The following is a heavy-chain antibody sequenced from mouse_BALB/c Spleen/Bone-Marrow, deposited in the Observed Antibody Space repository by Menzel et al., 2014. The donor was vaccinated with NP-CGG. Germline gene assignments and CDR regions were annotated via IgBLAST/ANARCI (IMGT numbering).Heavy chain of an antibody. CDR2: INPYNDGT. CDR3: AGPYYYGSSGDSWFAY. CDR1: GYTFTSYV. J-gene: IGHJ3*01. D-gene: IGHD1-1*01. Sequence: EVQLQQSGPELVKPGASVKMSCKASGYTFTSYVMHWVKQKPGQGLEWIGYINPYNDGTKYNEKFKGKATLTSDKSSSTAYMELSSLTSEDSAVYYCAGPYYYGSSGDSWFAYLGQGTLVTVSA. V-gene: IGHV1-14*01.